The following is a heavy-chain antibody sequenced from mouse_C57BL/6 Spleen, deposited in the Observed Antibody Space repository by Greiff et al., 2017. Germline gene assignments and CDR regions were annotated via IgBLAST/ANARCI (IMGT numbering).Heavy chain of an antibody. CDR3: AREGGNYNWYFDV. CDR1: GYTFTDYY. J-gene: IGHJ1*03. CDR2: IYPGSGNT. V-gene: IGHV1-76*01. D-gene: IGHD2-1*01. Sequence: VQLQQSGAELVRPGASVKLSCKASGYTFTDYYINWVKQRPGQGLEWIARIYPGSGNTYYNEKFKGKATLTAEKSSSTAYMQLSSLTSEDSAVYFCAREGGNYNWYFDVWGTGTTVTVSS.